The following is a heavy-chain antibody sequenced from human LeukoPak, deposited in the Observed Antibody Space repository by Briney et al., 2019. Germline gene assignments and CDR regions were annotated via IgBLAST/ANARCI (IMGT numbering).Heavy chain of an antibody. Sequence: SVKVSCKASGGTFSSYAISWVRQAPGQGLEWMGGIIPIFGTANYAQKFQGRVTITADESTGTAYMELSSLRSEDTAVYYCARNYDFWSGYLVDYWGRGTLVTVSS. D-gene: IGHD3-3*01. V-gene: IGHV1-69*13. CDR3: ARNYDFWSGYLVDY. CDR2: IIPIFGTA. J-gene: IGHJ4*02. CDR1: GGTFSSYA.